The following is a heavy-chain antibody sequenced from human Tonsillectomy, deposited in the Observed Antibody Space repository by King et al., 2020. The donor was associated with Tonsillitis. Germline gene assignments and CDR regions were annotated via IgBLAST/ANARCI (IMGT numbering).Heavy chain of an antibody. V-gene: IGHV1-18*01. J-gene: IGHJ4*02. Sequence: VQLVQSGAEVKKPGASVKVSCKASGYTFTNYGVSWVRQAPGRGLEWMGWISAFNGNTNYAQNLQGRVTMTTDTSTSTAYMDLRSLRSDDTAVYYCARSNEVYCSDGVCSPFDSGGQGTLVTVSS. CDR1: GYTFTNYG. D-gene: IGHD2-8*01. CDR3: ARSNEVYCSDGVCSPFDS. CDR2: ISAFNGNT.